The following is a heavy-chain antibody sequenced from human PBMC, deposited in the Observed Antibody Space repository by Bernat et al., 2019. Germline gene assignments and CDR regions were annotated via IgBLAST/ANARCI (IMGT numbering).Heavy chain of an antibody. V-gene: IGHV1-2*04. Sequence: QVQLVQSGAEVKKPGASVKVSCKASGYTFTGYYMHWVRQAPGQGLEWMGWINPNSGGTNFAQKFQGWVTMTRDTSISTAYVELSRLRSDDTAVYYCARFPPRYSSSSSAFDIWGQGTMVTVSS. CDR1: GYTFTGYY. D-gene: IGHD6-6*01. CDR3: ARFPPRYSSSSSAFDI. J-gene: IGHJ3*02. CDR2: INPNSGGT.